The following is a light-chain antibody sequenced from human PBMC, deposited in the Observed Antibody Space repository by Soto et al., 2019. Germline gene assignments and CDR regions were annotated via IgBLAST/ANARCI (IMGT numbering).Light chain of an antibody. CDR1: SSDVGGYNY. CDR3: SSYTSSRYV. CDR2: DVS. J-gene: IGLJ1*01. V-gene: IGLV2-14*01. Sequence: QSVLAQPASVSGSPGQSITISCTGTSSDVGGYNYVSWYQQHPGKATKLMNYDVSNRPSGVSNHLSGSKSGNTASLTISGLQAEDEADYYCSSYTSSRYVFGTGTKVTVL.